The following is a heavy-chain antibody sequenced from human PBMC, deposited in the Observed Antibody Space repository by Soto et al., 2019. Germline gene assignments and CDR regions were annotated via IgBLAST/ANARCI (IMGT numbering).Heavy chain of an antibody. J-gene: IGHJ3*02. V-gene: IGHV3-48*02. D-gene: IGHD3-3*01. CDR1: GFTFSSYS. Sequence: PGGSLRLSCAASGFTFSSYSMNWVRQAPGKGLEWVSYISSSSSTIYYADSVKGRFTISRDNAKNSLYLQMNSLRDEDTAVYYCARVVYYDFWSGYYTNDAFDIWGQGTMVTVSS. CDR2: ISSSSSTI. CDR3: ARVVYYDFWSGYYTNDAFDI.